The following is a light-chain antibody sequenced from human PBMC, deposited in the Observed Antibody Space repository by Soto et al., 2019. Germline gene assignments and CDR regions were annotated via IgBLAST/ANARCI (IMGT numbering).Light chain of an antibody. J-gene: IGKJ1*01. CDR2: GAS. CDR1: QSVSRNY. V-gene: IGKV3-20*01. Sequence: EIVLTQSPGTLSLSPGERATLSCRTSQSVSRNYLAWYQQKPGQAPRLFIYGASSRAAGIPDRFSGFGSGTDFTLTIRRLEPEDFAVYYCQQYDSSPWTFGQGTKVEVK. CDR3: QQYDSSPWT.